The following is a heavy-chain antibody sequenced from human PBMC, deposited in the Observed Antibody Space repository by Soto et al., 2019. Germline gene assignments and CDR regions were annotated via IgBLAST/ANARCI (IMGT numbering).Heavy chain of an antibody. J-gene: IGHJ4*02. Sequence: GESLKISCKGSGYSFTSYWISWVRQMPGKGLEWMGRIDPSDSYTNYSPSFQGHVTISADKSISTAYLQWSSLKASDTAMYYCASVLRYFDWLNRFDYWGQGTLVTVSS. D-gene: IGHD3-9*01. V-gene: IGHV5-10-1*01. CDR1: GYSFTSYW. CDR3: ASVLRYFDWLNRFDY. CDR2: IDPSDSYT.